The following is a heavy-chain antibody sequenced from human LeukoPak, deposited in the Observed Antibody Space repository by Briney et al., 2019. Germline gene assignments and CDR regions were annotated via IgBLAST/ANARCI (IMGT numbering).Heavy chain of an antibody. V-gene: IGHV3-21*01. Sequence: GGSVRLSCAASGFSFSTYSMNWVSQAPGKGPELVSSISSSSGDIYYGDSVKGRFTIARDNAKNSLYLQMNSLRVEDTAVYFCTVDTDYFEGLGFPRPALNVYRGEGTLVTVSS. CDR2: ISSSSGDI. CDR3: TVDTDYFEGLGFPRPALNVY. CDR1: GFSFSTYS. D-gene: IGHD3-22*01. J-gene: IGHJ4*02.